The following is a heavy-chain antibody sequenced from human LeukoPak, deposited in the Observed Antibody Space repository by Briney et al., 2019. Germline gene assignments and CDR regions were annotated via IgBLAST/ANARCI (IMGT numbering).Heavy chain of an antibody. V-gene: IGHV3-15*01. CDR2: IKSKTDGGTT. CDR1: GFTFSNAW. Sequence: GGSLRLSCAASGFTFSNAWMSWVRQAPGKGLEWVGRIKSKTDGGTTDYAAPVKGRFTISRDDSKNTLYLQMNSLRGEDTAVYYCAKDWRWQQNTHGMNVWGPGTTVTVSS. D-gene: IGHD5-24*01. CDR3: AKDWRWQQNTHGMNV. J-gene: IGHJ6*02.